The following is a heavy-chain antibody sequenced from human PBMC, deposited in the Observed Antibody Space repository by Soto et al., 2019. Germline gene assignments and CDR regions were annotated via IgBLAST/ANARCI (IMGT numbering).Heavy chain of an antibody. J-gene: IGHJ4*02. D-gene: IGHD4-17*01. CDR3: ARVGYGVDKISY. CDR2: IYYSGST. Sequence: PSETLSRTCKVSGAPISSGDYYWIWVRQAPGKGLEWIGYIYYSGSTYYKPSLQSRLAISLYVSKNVFSLRLTSVAASDTPVSFCARVGYGVDKISYWGPGMSVTVSS. V-gene: IGHV4-30-4*01. CDR1: GAPISSGDYY.